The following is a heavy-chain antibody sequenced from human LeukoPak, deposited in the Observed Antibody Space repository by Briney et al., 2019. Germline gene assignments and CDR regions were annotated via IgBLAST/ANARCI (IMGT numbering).Heavy chain of an antibody. J-gene: IGHJ4*02. CDR1: GGSISTTSYY. CDR3: ARRGYSHGFIDY. D-gene: IGHD5-18*01. Sequence: SETLALTCTVSGGSISTTSYYWDWIRQPPGKGLEWIGSIYYTVATYYNPSLTSRVTTSIDTSETQFSLRLSSVTAADTAVYYCARRGYSHGFIDYWGQGTLVTVSS. V-gene: IGHV4-39*01. CDR2: IYYTVAT.